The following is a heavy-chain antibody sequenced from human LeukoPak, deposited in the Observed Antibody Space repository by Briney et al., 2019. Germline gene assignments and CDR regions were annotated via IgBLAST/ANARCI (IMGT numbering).Heavy chain of an antibody. J-gene: IGHJ4*02. CDR3: AADDYGDKDGGY. CDR1: GGSISSYY. Sequence: SETLSLTCTVSGGSISSYYWSWIRQPPGKGLEWIGYIYYSGSTNYNPSLKSRVTISVDTSKNQFSLKLSSVTAAYTAVYYCAADDYGDKDGGYWGQGTLVTVSS. V-gene: IGHV4-59*01. CDR2: IYYSGST. D-gene: IGHD4-17*01.